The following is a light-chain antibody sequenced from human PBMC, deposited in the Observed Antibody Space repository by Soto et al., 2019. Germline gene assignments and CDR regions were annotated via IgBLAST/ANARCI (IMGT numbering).Light chain of an antibody. J-gene: IGLJ3*02. CDR2: DVS. V-gene: IGLV2-14*01. CDR3: SSYTSTNSWV. Sequence: QSALTQSASVSGSPGQSMTISCTGTSSDVGGYNYVSWYQQHPGKAPKLIIYDVSTRPSGVSTRFSGSKSGNTASLTISGLQAEDEADYSCSSYTSTNSWVFGGGTQLTVL. CDR1: SSDVGGYNY.